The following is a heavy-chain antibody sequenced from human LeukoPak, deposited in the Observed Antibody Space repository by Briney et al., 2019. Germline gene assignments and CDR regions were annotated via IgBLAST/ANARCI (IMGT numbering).Heavy chain of an antibody. CDR1: GGSISSYY. V-gene: IGHV4-59*01. Sequence: KASETLSLTCTVSGGSISSYYWSWIRQPPGKGLEWIGYIYYSGSTNCNPSLKSRVTISVDTSKNQFSLKLSSVTAADTAVYYCARVRSGVPAAPFDYWGQGTLVTVSS. D-gene: IGHD2-2*01. CDR3: ARVRSGVPAAPFDY. J-gene: IGHJ4*02. CDR2: IYYSGST.